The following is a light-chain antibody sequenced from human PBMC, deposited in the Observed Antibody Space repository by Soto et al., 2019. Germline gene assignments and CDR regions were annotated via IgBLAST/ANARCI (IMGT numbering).Light chain of an antibody. J-gene: IGLJ3*02. CDR3: QSYDSSLSGWV. Sequence: QPVLTQPPSVSGAPGQRVTISCTGSSSNFGAGYDVHWYQQLPGTAPKLLIYGNSNRPSGVPDRFSGSKSGTSASLAITGLQAEDEADYYCQSYDSSLSGWVFGGGTKVTVL. CDR2: GNS. V-gene: IGLV1-40*01. CDR1: SSNFGAGYD.